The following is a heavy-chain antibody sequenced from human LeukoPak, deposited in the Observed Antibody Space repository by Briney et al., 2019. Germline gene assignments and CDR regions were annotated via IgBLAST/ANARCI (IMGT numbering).Heavy chain of an antibody. Sequence: GGSLRLSCAASGCTFNRYGMNWVRQAPGKGLQWIPGISGSGTNTYYADSVKGRFTISRDNSNNTLYVQMNSLRADDTAVYFCAYRDAFDIWGLGTMVTVSS. V-gene: IGHV3-23*01. CDR3: AYRDAFDI. CDR1: GCTFNRYG. D-gene: IGHD4-11*01. J-gene: IGHJ3*02. CDR2: ISGSGTNT.